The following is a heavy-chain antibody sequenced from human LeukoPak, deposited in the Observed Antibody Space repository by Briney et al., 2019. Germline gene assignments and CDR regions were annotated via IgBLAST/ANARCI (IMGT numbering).Heavy chain of an antibody. J-gene: IGHJ5*02. Sequence: SVKVSCKASGGTFSSYAISWVRQAPGQGLEWMGRTIPIFGTANYAQKFQGRVTITTDESTSTAYMELSSLRSEDTAVYYCARERDCSSTSCYDPWGQGTLVTVSS. CDR1: GGTFSSYA. V-gene: IGHV1-69*05. D-gene: IGHD2-2*01. CDR3: ARERDCSSTSCYDP. CDR2: TIPIFGTA.